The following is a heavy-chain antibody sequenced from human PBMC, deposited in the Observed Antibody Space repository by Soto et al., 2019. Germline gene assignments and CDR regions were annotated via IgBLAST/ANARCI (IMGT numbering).Heavy chain of an antibody. D-gene: IGHD6-19*01. V-gene: IGHV3-23*01. CDR1: GFTFSSYA. CDR2: ISGSGGST. Sequence: EVQLLESGGGLVQPGGSLRLSCAASGFTFSSYAMSWVRQAPGKGLEWVSAISGSGGSTYYADSVKGRFTISRDNSKNTLYLQMNSLRAEDTAVYYCARKRATGGTISVAGTFDYWGHGTLVTVSS. J-gene: IGHJ4*01. CDR3: ARKRATGGTISVAGTFDY.